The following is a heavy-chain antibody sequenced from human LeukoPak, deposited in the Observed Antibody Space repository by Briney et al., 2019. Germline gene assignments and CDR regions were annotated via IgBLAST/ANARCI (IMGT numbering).Heavy chain of an antibody. D-gene: IGHD6-6*01. Sequence: SETLSLTCAVYGGSFSGYYWSWIRQPPGKGLEWIGEINHSGSTNYNPSLKSRVTISVDTSKNQFSLKLSSVTAADTAVHYCAREKYSSSPSRRIVDIWGQGTMVTVSS. J-gene: IGHJ3*02. CDR1: GGSFSGYY. CDR3: AREKYSSSPSRRIVDI. CDR2: INHSGST. V-gene: IGHV4-34*01.